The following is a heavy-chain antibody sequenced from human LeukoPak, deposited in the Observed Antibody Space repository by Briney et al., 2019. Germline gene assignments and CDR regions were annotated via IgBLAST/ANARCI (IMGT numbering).Heavy chain of an antibody. CDR2: FDPEDGET. V-gene: IGHV1-24*01. CDR3: ATPEYSSSWSSFDY. CDR1: GFTFSNSW. D-gene: IGHD6-13*01. J-gene: IGHJ4*02. Sequence: GGSLRLSCAASGFTFSNSWMSWVRRAPGKGLEWMGGFDPEDGETIYAQKFQGRVTMTEDTSTDTAYMELSSLRSEDTAVYYCATPEYSSSWSSFDYWGQGTLVTVSS.